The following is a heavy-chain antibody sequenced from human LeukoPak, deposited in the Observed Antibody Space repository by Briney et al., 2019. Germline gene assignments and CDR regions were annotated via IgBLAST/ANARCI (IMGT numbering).Heavy chain of an antibody. D-gene: IGHD3-9*01. V-gene: IGHV3-23*01. CDR3: ASDTTYYDILTGYYLDY. Sequence: PGGSLRLSCAASGFTFSSYAMSWVRQAPGKGLEWVSAISGSGGSTYYADSVKGRFTISRDNSKNTLYLQTNSLRAEDTAVYYCASDTTYYDILTGYYLDYWGQGTLVTVSS. J-gene: IGHJ4*02. CDR2: ISGSGGST. CDR1: GFTFSSYA.